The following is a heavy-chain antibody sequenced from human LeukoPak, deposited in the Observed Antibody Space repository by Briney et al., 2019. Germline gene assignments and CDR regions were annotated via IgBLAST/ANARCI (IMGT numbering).Heavy chain of an antibody. Sequence: SVKVSCKASGGTFSSYAISWVRQAPGQGLEWMGGIIPIFGTANYAQKFQGRVTITADESTSTAYMELSSLRSEDTAVYYCARDRNPYYYDSSGPIGGFDPWGRGTLVTVSS. J-gene: IGHJ2*01. D-gene: IGHD3-22*01. V-gene: IGHV1-69*01. CDR1: GGTFSSYA. CDR2: IIPIFGTA. CDR3: ARDRNPYYYDSSGPIGGFDP.